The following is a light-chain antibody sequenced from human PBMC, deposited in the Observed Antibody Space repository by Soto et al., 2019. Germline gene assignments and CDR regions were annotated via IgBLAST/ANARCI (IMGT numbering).Light chain of an antibody. CDR3: KSYAGSNTYV. CDR1: KSDIGVYDF. CDR2: EVV. Sequence: QSVLSQPASSSVSPGQSVTISFTGTKSDIGVYDFVSWYQHHPGKAPRLIIYEVVQRPSGVPDRFSGSKSGNTASLTVSGLQAADEADYFCKSYAGSNTYVFGSGTKVTVL. J-gene: IGLJ1*01. V-gene: IGLV2-8*01.